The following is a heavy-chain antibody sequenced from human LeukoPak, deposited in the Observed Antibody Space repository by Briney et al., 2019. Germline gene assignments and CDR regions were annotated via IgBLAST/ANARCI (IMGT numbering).Heavy chain of an antibody. CDR2: MNPNSGNT. J-gene: IGHJ5*02. Sequence: ASVKVSFKASGYTFTSYDINWVRQATGQGLEWMGWMNPNSGNTGYAQKFQGRVTMTRNTSISTAYMELSSLRSEDTAVYYCARGRGCSSTSCRRNWFDPWGQGTLVTVSS. CDR3: ARGRGCSSTSCRRNWFDP. D-gene: IGHD2-2*01. CDR1: GYTFTSYD. V-gene: IGHV1-8*01.